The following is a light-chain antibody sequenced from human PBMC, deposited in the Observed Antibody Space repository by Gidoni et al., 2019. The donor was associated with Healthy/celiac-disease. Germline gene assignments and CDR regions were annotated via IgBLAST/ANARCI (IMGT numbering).Light chain of an antibody. Sequence: DIQMTQSPSSLSASVGDRVTITCRASQSSSSYLNWYQQKPGKATKLLIYAASSLTSGVPSRFSGSGAGKDFTLTISSLQTEDFANYYCQQSYSTLGTFGQGTKVEIK. CDR1: QSSSSY. CDR3: QQSYSTLGT. V-gene: IGKV1-39*01. J-gene: IGKJ1*01. CDR2: AAS.